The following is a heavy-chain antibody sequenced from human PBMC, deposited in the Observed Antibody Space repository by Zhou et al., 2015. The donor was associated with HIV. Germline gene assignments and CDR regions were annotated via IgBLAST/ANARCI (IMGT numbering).Heavy chain of an antibody. J-gene: IGHJ4*02. V-gene: IGHV1-69*08. CDR3: ARDAGFLEEADQNDY. CDR1: GGTFSSYT. Sequence: QVQLVQSGAEVKKPGSSVKVSCKASGGTFSSYTISWVRQAPGQGLEWMGRIIPILGIANYAQKFQGRVTITADKSTSTAYMELSSLRSEDTAVYYCARDAGFLEEADQNDYWGQGTLVTVSS. CDR2: IIPILGIA. D-gene: IGHD3-3*01.